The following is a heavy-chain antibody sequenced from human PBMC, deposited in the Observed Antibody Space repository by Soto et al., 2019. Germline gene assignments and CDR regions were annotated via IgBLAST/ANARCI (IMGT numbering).Heavy chain of an antibody. CDR1: GGSISSGGYY. D-gene: IGHD6-19*01. V-gene: IGHV4-31*03. CDR2: IYYSGST. J-gene: IGHJ4*02. CDR3: ARRYSSGFDY. Sequence: SETLSLTCTVSGGSISSGGYYWSWIRQHPGKGLEWIGCIYYSGSTNYNPSLKSRVTISVDTSKNQFSLKLTSVTAADTAVYYCARRYSSGFDYWGQGTLVTVSS.